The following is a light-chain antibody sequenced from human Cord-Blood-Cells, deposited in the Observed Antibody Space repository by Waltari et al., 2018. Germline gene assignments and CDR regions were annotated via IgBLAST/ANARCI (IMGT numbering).Light chain of an antibody. CDR2: AAP. CDR3: QQYYSYPYT. Sequence: AIRMTQSPSSFAAATGGRVTITCRASQGIRRSLAWYQQKPGKAPKLLLYAAPTLQSGVPSWFSGSGSGTDFTLTISCPQSEDFATYYCQQYYSYPYTFGQGTKLEIK. CDR1: QGIRRS. J-gene: IGKJ2*01. V-gene: IGKV1-8*01.